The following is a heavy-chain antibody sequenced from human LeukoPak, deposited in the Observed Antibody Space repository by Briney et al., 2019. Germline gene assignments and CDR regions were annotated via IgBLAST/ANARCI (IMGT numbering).Heavy chain of an antibody. J-gene: IGHJ4*02. CDR3: ARGVVAAPTNFDY. Sequence: SSQTLSLTCTVSCDSISGFYWSWIRQPPGKGLECIGHIYYSGSTNYNPSLKSRVTISVDTSKNHFSLQLSSMTAADTAVYYCARGVVAAPTNFDYWGQGTLVTVSS. CDR2: IYYSGST. D-gene: IGHD2-15*01. CDR1: CDSISGFY. V-gene: IGHV4-59*01.